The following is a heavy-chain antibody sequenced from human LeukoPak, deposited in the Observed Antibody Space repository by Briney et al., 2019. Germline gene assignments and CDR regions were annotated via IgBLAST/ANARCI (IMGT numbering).Heavy chain of an antibody. Sequence: GGSLRLSCAASGFTFSNYDMHWVRQTTGKGLEWVSVITTAGDTYYRGSVKGRFTISRENAKNSLYLQMNSLRAGDTAVYYCARETCSGGSCYLFDYWGQGTLVTVSS. D-gene: IGHD2-15*01. CDR1: GFTFSNYD. V-gene: IGHV3-13*01. J-gene: IGHJ4*02. CDR2: ITTAGDT. CDR3: ARETCSGGSCYLFDY.